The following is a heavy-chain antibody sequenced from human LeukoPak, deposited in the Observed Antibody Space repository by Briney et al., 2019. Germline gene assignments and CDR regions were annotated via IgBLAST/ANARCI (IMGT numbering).Heavy chain of an antibody. V-gene: IGHV4-39*01. CDR3: ARQVTAVAGTFDY. CDR2: IYYSGST. CDR1: GGSIRSRSYY. J-gene: IGHJ4*02. Sequence: PSETLSLTCNVSGGSIRSRSYYWGWIRQPPGKGLEWIGSIYYSGSTYYNPSLKGRVTMSVDTSKTQFSLKLSSVTAADTAVYYCARQVTAVAGTFDYWGQGTLVTVSS. D-gene: IGHD6-19*01.